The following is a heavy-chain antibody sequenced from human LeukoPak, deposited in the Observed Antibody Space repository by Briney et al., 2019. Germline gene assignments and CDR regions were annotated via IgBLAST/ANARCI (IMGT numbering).Heavy chain of an antibody. CDR2: IYYSGST. Sequence: SETLSLTCTVSGGSISSSSYYWGWIRQPPGKGLEWIGSIYYSGSTYYSPSLKSRVTISVDTSKNQFSLKLSSVTAADTAVYYCARVLGSSWYGRFDPWGQGTLVTVSS. V-gene: IGHV4-39*07. D-gene: IGHD6-13*01. J-gene: IGHJ5*02. CDR3: ARVLGSSWYGRFDP. CDR1: GGSISSSSYY.